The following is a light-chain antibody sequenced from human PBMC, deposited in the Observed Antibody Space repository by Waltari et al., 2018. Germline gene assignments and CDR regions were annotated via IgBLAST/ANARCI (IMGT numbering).Light chain of an antibody. V-gene: IGKV3-20*01. CDR3: QQYGTSPIT. CDR1: QSIRSNY. Sequence: EIVLTQSPVTLSLSPGERATLSCRSTQSIRSNYLTWYQQKPGQAPRPLISGASSRATGSPDRFSGSGSGTYFILTISRLEPEDSAVYYCQQYGTSPITFGQGTRLEI. J-gene: IGKJ5*01. CDR2: GAS.